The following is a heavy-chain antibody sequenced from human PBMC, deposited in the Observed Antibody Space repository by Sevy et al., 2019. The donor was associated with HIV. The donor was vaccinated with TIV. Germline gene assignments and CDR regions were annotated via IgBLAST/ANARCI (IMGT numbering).Heavy chain of an antibody. CDR1: GYTFTSYY. J-gene: IGHJ6*02. V-gene: IGHV1-46*01. D-gene: IGHD2-15*01. Sequence: ASVKVSCKASGYTFTSYYMHWVRQAPGQGLEWMGIINPSGGSTSYAQKFQGRVTMTRDTSTSTVYMELSSLRSEDTAVYYCARAGEGVVVVAAHYYYGMDVWGQGTTVTVSS. CDR2: INPSGGST. CDR3: ARAGEGVVVVAAHYYYGMDV.